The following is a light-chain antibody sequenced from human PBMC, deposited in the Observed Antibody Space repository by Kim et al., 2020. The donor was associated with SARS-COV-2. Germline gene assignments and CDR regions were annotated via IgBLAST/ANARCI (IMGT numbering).Light chain of an antibody. CDR1: SRDVGAYNY. CDR2: EVS. Sequence: GQSVTISCTGTSRDVGAYNYVSWYQQRPGEAPKLIIYEVSERPSGVPDRFSGSKSGTTASLTVSGLQVEDEADYYCASYADTNIGVFGTGTKVTVL. CDR3: ASYADTNIGV. J-gene: IGLJ1*01. V-gene: IGLV2-8*01.